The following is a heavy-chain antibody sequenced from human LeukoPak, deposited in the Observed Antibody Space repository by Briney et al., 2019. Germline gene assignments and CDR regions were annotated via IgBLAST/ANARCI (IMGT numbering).Heavy chain of an antibody. D-gene: IGHD6-19*01. CDR1: GYTFTGYY. CDR3: ARGMLRGIAVPVPGY. Sequence: ASVKVSCKASGYTFTGYYMHWVRQAPGQGLEWMGWINPNSGGTNYAQKFQGRVTMTRDTSISTAYMELSRLRSDDTAVYYCARGMLRGIAVPVPGYWGQGTLVTVSS. V-gene: IGHV1-2*02. J-gene: IGHJ4*02. CDR2: INPNSGGT.